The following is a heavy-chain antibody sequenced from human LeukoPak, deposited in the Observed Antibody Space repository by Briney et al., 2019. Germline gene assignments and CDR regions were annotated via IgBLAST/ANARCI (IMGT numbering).Heavy chain of an antibody. D-gene: IGHD6-13*01. CDR2: IYIGGST. CDR1: GFTVSSNY. CDR3: ARDESANYYYYAMDV. Sequence: PGGSLRLSCAASGFTVSSNYMSWVRQAPGKGLEWVSVIYIGGSTYYADSVKGRFTISRDISKNTLYLQMNSLRAEDTAVYYCARDESANYYYYAMDVWGQGTTVTVSS. V-gene: IGHV3-66*01. J-gene: IGHJ6*02.